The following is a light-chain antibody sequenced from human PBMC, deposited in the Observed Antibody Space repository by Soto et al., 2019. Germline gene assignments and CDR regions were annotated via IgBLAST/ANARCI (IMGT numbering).Light chain of an antibody. CDR1: SSNIGAGYD. CDR3: QSYDSRLSGSGV. CDR2: GNS. V-gene: IGLV1-40*01. J-gene: IGLJ1*01. Sequence: QLVLTQPPSVSGAPGQRVTISCTGSSSNIGAGYDVHWYQQLPGTAPKLLIYGNSDRPSGVPDRFSGSKSGTSASLAITGLQAEDEADYYCQSYDSRLSGSGVFGTGTKVTVL.